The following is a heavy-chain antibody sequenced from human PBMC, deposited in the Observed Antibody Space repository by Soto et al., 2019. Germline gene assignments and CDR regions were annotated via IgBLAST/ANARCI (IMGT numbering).Heavy chain of an antibody. CDR3: ARGREIFGAVTPFEY. CDR1: GAPFSGYY. CDR2: INHTGST. J-gene: IGHJ4*02. V-gene: IGHV4-34*01. D-gene: IGHD3-3*01. Sequence: PSETMCLPCAVYGAPFSGYYCTWIRQPPGKGLEWIGEINHTGSTKYNPSLKSRVTISLDTSKNQFSLSLRSVTAADTAVYYCARGREIFGAVTPFEYWGQGTQVTVSS.